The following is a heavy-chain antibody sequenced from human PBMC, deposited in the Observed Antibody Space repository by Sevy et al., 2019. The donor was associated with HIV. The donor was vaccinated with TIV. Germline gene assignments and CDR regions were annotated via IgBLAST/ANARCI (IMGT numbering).Heavy chain of an antibody. V-gene: IGHV3-49*03. D-gene: IGHD1-26*01. Sequence: GGSLRLSCTASGFSFGDYAMIWFRQAPGKGLEWVGFIRSKAYGGTTEYVASVEGRFTISRDDSKSIAYLQMNSLKTEDTAVYYCTRDALSGSYYWSYFDNWGQGTLVTVSS. J-gene: IGHJ4*02. CDR2: IRSKAYGGTT. CDR1: GFSFGDYA. CDR3: TRDALSGSYYWSYFDN.